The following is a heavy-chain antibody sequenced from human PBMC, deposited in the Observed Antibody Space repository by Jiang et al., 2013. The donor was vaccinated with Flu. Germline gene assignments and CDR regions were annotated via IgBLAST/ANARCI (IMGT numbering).Heavy chain of an antibody. D-gene: IGHD3-22*01. CDR1: GFTFSNNA. CDR3: AKYISGWFGSD. CDR2: ISGSDERT. Sequence: QLLESGGDLVQPGGSLRLSCAASGFTFSNNAMAWVRQAPGKGLEWVSGISGSDERTYYADSVKGRFTISRDNSKNTLYLQMNSLRVDDTAIYYCAKYISGWFGSDWGQGTLVTVSS. V-gene: IGHV3-23*01. J-gene: IGHJ4*02.